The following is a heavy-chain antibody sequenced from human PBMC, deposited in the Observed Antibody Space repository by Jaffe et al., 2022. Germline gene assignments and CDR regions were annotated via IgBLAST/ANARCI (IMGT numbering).Heavy chain of an antibody. D-gene: IGHD6-13*01. CDR2: IYYSGST. CDR3: ARQAASYSSSWYFRHDLQAIGPDIDY. Sequence: QLQLQESGPGLVKPSETLSLTCTVSGGSISSSSYYWGWIRQPPGKGLEWIGSIYYSGSTYYNPSLKSRVTISVDTSKNQFSLKLSSVTAADTAVYYCARQAASYSSSWYFRHDLQAIGPDIDYWGQGTLVTVSS. J-gene: IGHJ4*02. V-gene: IGHV4-39*01. CDR1: GGSISSSSYY.